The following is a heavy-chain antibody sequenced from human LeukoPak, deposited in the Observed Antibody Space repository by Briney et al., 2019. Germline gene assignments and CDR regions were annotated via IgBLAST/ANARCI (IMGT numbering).Heavy chain of an antibody. CDR2: INPSGGST. D-gene: IGHD6-6*01. CDR3: ASAYSSSFFGY. CDR1: GYTFTSYY. Sequence: ASVKVSCKVSGYTFTSYYMHWVRQAPGQGLEWMGIINPSGGSTSYTQKFQGRVTMTRDMSTSTVYMELSSLRSEDTAVYYCASAYSSSFFGYWGQGTLVTVSS. V-gene: IGHV1-46*01. J-gene: IGHJ4*02.